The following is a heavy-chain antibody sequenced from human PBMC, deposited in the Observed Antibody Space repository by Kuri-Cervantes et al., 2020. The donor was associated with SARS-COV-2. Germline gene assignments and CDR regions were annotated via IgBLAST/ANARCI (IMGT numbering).Heavy chain of an antibody. V-gene: IGHV1-69*04. CDR2: IIPILGIA. CDR3: ARDDCTNGVCWIDY. CDR1: GGTFSSYA. Sequence: SVKVSCKASGGTFSSYAISWVRRAPGQGLEWMGRIIPILGIANYAQKYQGRVTITADKSTSTAYMELSSLRSEDTAVYYCARDDCTNGVCWIDYWGQGTLVTVSS. J-gene: IGHJ4*02. D-gene: IGHD2-8*01.